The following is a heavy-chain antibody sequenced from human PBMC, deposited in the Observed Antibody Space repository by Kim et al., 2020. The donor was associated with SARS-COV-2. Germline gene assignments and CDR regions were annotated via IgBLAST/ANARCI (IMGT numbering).Heavy chain of an antibody. J-gene: IGHJ4*02. Sequence: GGSLRLSCAASGFSFRNYWMSWVRQAPGKGLEWVAMKNGDGSAKHYVDSVKGRFTMSRDNAKNSLYLQMNSLRIEDTAIYYCAALDSVQVPGGIWGQGTLVTVSS. CDR2: KNGDGSAK. CDR3: AALDSVQVPGGI. CDR1: GFSFRNYW. V-gene: IGHV3-7*01. D-gene: IGHD3-10*01.